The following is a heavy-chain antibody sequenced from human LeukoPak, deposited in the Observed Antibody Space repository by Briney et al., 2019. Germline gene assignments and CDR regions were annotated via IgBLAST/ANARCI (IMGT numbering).Heavy chain of an antibody. D-gene: IGHD3-22*01. CDR2: ISSSGSTI. V-gene: IGHV3-48*03. J-gene: IGHJ4*02. CDR1: GFTFSSYE. Sequence: GGSLRLSCAASGFTFSSYEMNWVRQAPGKGLEWVSYISSSGSTIYYADSVKGRFTISRDNAKNSLYLQISCLRAEDTAIYYCARRGLYDSSGYDYWGQGTLVTVSS. CDR3: ARRGLYDSSGYDY.